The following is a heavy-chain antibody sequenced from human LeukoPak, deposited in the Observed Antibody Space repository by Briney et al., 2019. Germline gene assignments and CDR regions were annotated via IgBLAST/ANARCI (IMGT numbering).Heavy chain of an antibody. V-gene: IGHV3-48*04. J-gene: IGHJ3*02. CDR3: ARGPKSIYGSGSSDAFDI. Sequence: GGSLRLSCAASGFTVSSNYMTWVRQAPGKGLEWVSYISSSSSTIYYADSVEGRFTISRDNAKNSLYLQMNSLRAEDTAVYYCARGPKSIYGSGSSDAFDIWGQGTMVTVSS. D-gene: IGHD3-10*01. CDR2: ISSSSSTI. CDR1: GFTVSSNY.